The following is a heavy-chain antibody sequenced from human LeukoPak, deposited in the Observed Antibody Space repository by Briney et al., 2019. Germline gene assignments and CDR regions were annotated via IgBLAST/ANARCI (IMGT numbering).Heavy chain of an antibody. CDR3: ARHPSGWAYYYYYYMDV. Sequence: SETLSLTCTVSGGSISSGDYYWSWIRQPPGKGLEWIGYIYYSGSTYYNPSLKSRVTISVDTSKNQFSLKLSSVTAADTAVYYCARHPSGWAYYYYYYMDVWGKGTTVTVSS. V-gene: IGHV4-30-4*01. CDR2: IYYSGST. J-gene: IGHJ6*03. CDR1: GGSISSGDYY. D-gene: IGHD3-10*01.